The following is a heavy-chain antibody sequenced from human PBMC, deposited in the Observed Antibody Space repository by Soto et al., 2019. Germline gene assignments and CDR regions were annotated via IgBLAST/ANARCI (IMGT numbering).Heavy chain of an antibody. Sequence: SLRLSCAASGFTFDDYSMPWVRQAPGEGVEGVSGISWNSGSIGYADSVKGRFTISRDNAKNSLYLQMNSLRAEDTALYYCAKAPILRYFDWLPYMDVWGKGTTVTVSS. CDR1: GFTFDDYS. CDR3: AKAPILRYFDWLPYMDV. CDR2: ISWNSGSI. J-gene: IGHJ6*03. V-gene: IGHV3-9*01. D-gene: IGHD3-9*01.